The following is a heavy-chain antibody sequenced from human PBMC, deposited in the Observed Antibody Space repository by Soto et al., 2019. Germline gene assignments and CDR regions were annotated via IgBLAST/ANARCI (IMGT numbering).Heavy chain of an antibody. V-gene: IGHV1-69*12. Sequence: QVQLVQSGAEVKKPGSSVKVSCKASGGTFSSYAISWVRQAPGQGLEWMGGIIPIFGTANYAQKFQGRVTITADESTSTAYMELSSLRSEDTAVYYCARDRSGGPVNPDHYYYYGMDVWGQGTTVTVSS. J-gene: IGHJ6*02. CDR1: GGTFSSYA. CDR2: IIPIFGTA. CDR3: ARDRSGGPVNPDHYYYYGMDV. D-gene: IGHD4-17*01.